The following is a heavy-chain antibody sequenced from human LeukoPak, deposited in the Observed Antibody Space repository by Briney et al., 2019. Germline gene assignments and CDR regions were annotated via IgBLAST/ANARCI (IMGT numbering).Heavy chain of an antibody. CDR3: ARDMTTVTTGDY. V-gene: IGHV3-66*01. D-gene: IGHD4-17*01. Sequence: PGGSLRLSCAASGFTFSSYSMHWVRQAPGKGLEWVSVIYSGGGTYYADSVKGRFTISRDNSKNTLYLQMNSLRAEDTAVYYCARDMTTVTTGDYWGQGTLVTVSS. CDR1: GFTFSSYS. J-gene: IGHJ4*02. CDR2: IYSGGGT.